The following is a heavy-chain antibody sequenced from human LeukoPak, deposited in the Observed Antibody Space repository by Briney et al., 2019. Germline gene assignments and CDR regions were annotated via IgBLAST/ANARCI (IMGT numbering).Heavy chain of an antibody. CDR2: IRYDGSNK. V-gene: IGHV3-30*02. D-gene: IGHD1-26*01. J-gene: IGHJ6*03. CDR1: GFTFSSYG. CDR3: AKDVGATARIDYYYYMDV. Sequence: GGSLRLSCAASGFTFSSYGMHWVRQAPGKGLEWVAFIRYDGSNKYYADSVKGRFTISRDNSKNTLCLQMNSLRAEDTAVYYCAKDVGATARIDYYYYMDVWGKGTTVTISS.